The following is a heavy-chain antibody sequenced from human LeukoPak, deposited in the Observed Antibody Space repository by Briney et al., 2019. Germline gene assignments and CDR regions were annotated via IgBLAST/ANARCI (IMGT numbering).Heavy chain of an antibody. V-gene: IGHV3-23*01. CDR3: AREKYSSCWLDY. J-gene: IGHJ4*02. D-gene: IGHD6-13*01. Sequence: GGSLRLSCAASGFTFSSYAMSWVRQAPGKGVEWVSAISGSGGSTYYADSVKGRFTISRDNSKNTLYLEMNSLRAEDTAVYYCAREKYSSCWLDYWGQGTLVTVSS. CDR2: ISGSGGST. CDR1: GFTFSSYA.